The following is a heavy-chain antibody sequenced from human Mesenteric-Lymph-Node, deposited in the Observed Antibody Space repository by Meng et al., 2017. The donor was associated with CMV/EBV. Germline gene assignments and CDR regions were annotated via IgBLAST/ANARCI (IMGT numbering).Heavy chain of an antibody. CDR3: ARDRPSPCAGTSCLPYYLDY. CDR1: GFTFSNYW. CDR2: ISSGSSYI. J-gene: IGHJ4*02. Sequence: GGSLRLSCAASGFTFSNYWMHWVRQAPGKGLEWVSSISSGSSYIYYADSVEGRFTISRDNAKNSLYLQMNSLIAEDTAVYYCARDRPSPCAGTSCLPYYLDYWGQGTLVTVSS. D-gene: IGHD2-2*01. V-gene: IGHV3-21*01.